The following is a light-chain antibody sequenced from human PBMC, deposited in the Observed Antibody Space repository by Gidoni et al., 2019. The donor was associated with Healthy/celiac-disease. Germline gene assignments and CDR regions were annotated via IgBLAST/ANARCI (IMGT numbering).Light chain of an antibody. CDR3: AAWDDSLNALV. CDR2: SNN. Sequence: HSVLTQPPSASGTPGQRVPISCSGRSSNIGSNTVNWYQQLPGTAPKLLIYSNNQRPSGVPDRFSCSKSGTSASLAISGLQSEEEADYYCAAWDDSLNALVFGGGTKLTVL. CDR1: SSNIGSNT. V-gene: IGLV1-44*01. J-gene: IGLJ3*02.